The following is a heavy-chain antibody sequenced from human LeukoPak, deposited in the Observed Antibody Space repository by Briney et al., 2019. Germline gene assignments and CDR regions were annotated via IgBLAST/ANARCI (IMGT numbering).Heavy chain of an antibody. V-gene: IGHV1-46*01. CDR3: ARDAF. D-gene: IGHD3-3*02. J-gene: IGHJ4*02. CDR2: ANPSGGST. CDR1: GYSFTSFY. Sequence: GASVKVSCKTSGYSFTSFYIHWVRQAPGQGLEWMGLANPSGGSTISAQKFQDRVNMTTDTSTRTVYMEMTGLTSDDTGIYYCARDAFWGQGTQVTVSS.